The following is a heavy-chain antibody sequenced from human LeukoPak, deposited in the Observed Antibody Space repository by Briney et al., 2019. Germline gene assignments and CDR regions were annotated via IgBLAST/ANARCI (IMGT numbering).Heavy chain of an antibody. D-gene: IGHD5-24*01. J-gene: IGHJ6*02. CDR1: VGFVSSGTYY. CDR3: ARRVPRWGYMDV. V-gene: IGHV4-39*01. CDR2: IYHSGTT. Sequence: PSETLSLTCTVSVGFVSSGTYYWDWIRQPPGKGLEWIGTIYHSGTTSYAPSLESRASISVDTSQNLVSLKLRSVTAADTAVYYCARRVPRWGYMDVGGQGTTVTVSS.